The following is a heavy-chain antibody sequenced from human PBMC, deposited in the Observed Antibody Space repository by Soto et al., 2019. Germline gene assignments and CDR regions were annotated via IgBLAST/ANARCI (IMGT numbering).Heavy chain of an antibody. J-gene: IGHJ4*02. CDR1: GLTFRSYA. V-gene: IGHV3-23*01. CDR2: ISGTGDGT. D-gene: IGHD5-18*01. CDR3: AGPGYSSQDF. Sequence: PGGSLRLSCVASGLTFRSYALSWVRQAPGKGLEWVSGISGTGDGTDYADSVKGRSTVSRDNFKNTLYLQMNSLRAEDTAVYYCAGPGYSSQDFWGQGTLVTVSS.